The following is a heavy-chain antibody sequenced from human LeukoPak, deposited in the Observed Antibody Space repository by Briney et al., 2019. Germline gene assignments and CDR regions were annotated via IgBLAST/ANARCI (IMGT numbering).Heavy chain of an antibody. V-gene: IGHV3-48*03. D-gene: IGHD6-13*01. CDR1: GFACSSYE. CDR3: ARGSSWYGVYFDY. CDR2: ISSSGSTI. J-gene: IGHJ4*02. Sequence: GGSLRLSCAASGFACSSYEMSWVRQAPGKGLEWVSYISSSGSTIYYADSVKGRFTISRDNAKNSLYLQMNSLRAEDTAVYYCARGSSWYGVYFDYWGQGTLVTVSS.